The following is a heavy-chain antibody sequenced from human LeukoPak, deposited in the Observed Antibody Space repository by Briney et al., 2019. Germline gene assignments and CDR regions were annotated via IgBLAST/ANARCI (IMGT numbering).Heavy chain of an antibody. Sequence: PSETLSLTCTVSGGSISSSSYYWGWIRQPPGQGLEWIGSMFYSGSTYYNPSLKSRVTISVDTSKNQFSLKLSSVTAADTAVYYCARHERSYYPNDAFGIWGQGTMVTVSS. CDR3: ARHERSYYPNDAFGI. V-gene: IGHV4-39*01. J-gene: IGHJ3*02. CDR1: GGSISSSSYY. CDR2: MFYSGST. D-gene: IGHD1-26*01.